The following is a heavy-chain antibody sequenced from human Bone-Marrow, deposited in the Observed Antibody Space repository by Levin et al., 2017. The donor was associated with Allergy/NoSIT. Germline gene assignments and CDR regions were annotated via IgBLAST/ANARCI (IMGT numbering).Heavy chain of an antibody. CDR1: GGSISSGRNY. D-gene: IGHD6-19*01. V-gene: IGHV4-61*09. CDR2: IYTSGNT. CDR3: ASAQWLAPFDI. J-gene: IGHJ3*02. Sequence: PSETLSLTCSVSGGSISSGRNYWTWIRQSAGKGLEWIGHIYTSGNTNYNPSLKSRVTISVDTSKSQFSLTLSSVTAADTAVYFCASAQWLAPFDIWGQGTLVTVSS.